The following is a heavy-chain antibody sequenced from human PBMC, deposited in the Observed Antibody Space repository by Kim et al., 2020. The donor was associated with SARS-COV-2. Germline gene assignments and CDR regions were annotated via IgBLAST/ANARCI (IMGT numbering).Heavy chain of an antibody. CDR1: GYTFTNYG. V-gene: IGHV1-18*01. Sequence: ASVKVSCQASGYTFTNYGITWVRQAPGQGPEWIGWISTYNANTYYAQKFQGRVTLTTDTSTSTAYMELRSLRSDDTAVFYCARVPGVRGAFDIWGQGTMVTVSA. J-gene: IGHJ3*02. D-gene: IGHD7-27*01. CDR2: ISTYNANT. CDR3: ARVPGVRGAFDI.